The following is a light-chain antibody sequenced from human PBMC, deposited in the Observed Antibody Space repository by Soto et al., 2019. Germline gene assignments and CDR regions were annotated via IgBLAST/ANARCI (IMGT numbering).Light chain of an antibody. Sequence: AVVTQEPSLTVSPGGTVILTCGSSTGTVTSGHSPYWFQQKPGQAPRTLISDTSNKHSWTPARFSGSLLGGKAALTLSGAQPEDEAEYYCLLSYGGARLVFGGGTQLTVL. J-gene: IGLJ2*01. CDR3: LLSYGGARLV. V-gene: IGLV7-46*01. CDR2: DTS. CDR1: TGTVTSGHS.